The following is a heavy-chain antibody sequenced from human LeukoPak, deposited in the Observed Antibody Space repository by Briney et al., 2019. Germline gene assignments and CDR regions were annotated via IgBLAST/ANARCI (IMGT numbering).Heavy chain of an antibody. D-gene: IGHD3-10*01. Sequence: ASVKVSCKASGGTFSSYAISWVRQAPGQGLEWMGGIIPIFGTANYAQKLQGRVTMTTDTSTSTAYMELRSLRSDDTAVYYCARDRGVAPFDYWGQGTLVTVSS. CDR3: ARDRGVAPFDY. CDR1: GGTFSSYA. V-gene: IGHV1-69*05. CDR2: IIPIFGTA. J-gene: IGHJ4*02.